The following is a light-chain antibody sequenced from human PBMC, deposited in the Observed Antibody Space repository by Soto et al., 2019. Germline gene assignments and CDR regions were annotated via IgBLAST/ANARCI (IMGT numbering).Light chain of an antibody. J-gene: IGKJ5*01. CDR2: GAT. CDR3: QQDNSFPPIT. V-gene: IGKV1D-12*01. Sequence: DIQMTQSPSSVSASVGDRVTITCRASQGIHSWLAWYQQKPGKAPKLLIYGATTLQNGVPSRFSGSGSVTDFTLTISNVQAEDFAPYYCQQDNSFPPITVGQGTRLEI. CDR1: QGIHSW.